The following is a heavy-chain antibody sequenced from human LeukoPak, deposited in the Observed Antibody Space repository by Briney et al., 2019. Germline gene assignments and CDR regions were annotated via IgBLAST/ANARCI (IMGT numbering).Heavy chain of an antibody. V-gene: IGHV3-15*01. Sequence: GGSLRLSCAASGFTFSNAWTSWVRQAPGKGLEWVGRIKSKTDGGTTDYAAPVKGRFTISRDDSKNTLYLQMNSLKTEDTAVYYCTTFVVVTARNRVGATSYWGQGTLVTVSS. CDR1: GFTFSNAW. CDR3: TTFVVVTARNRVGATSY. J-gene: IGHJ4*02. CDR2: IKSKTDGGTT. D-gene: IGHD2-21*02.